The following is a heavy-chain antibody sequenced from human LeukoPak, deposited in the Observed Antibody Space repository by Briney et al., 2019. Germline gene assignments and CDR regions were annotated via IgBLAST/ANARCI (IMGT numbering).Heavy chain of an antibody. J-gene: IGHJ4*02. Sequence: PGGSLRLSCAASGFTFSSYAMSWVRQAPGKGLEWVSAISGSGGSTYYADSVKGRFTISRDNSKNTLYLQMNSLRAEDTAVYYCARFINAYSGRGDYWGQGTLVTVSS. V-gene: IGHV3-23*01. CDR1: GFTFSSYA. D-gene: IGHD1-26*01. CDR2: ISGSGGST. CDR3: ARFINAYSGRGDY.